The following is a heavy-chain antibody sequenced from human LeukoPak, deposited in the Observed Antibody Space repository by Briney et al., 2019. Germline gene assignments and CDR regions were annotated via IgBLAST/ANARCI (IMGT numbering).Heavy chain of an antibody. Sequence: ASVKVSCKASGYTFTSYYMHWVRQAPGQGLEWMGGIIPIFGTANYAQKFQGRVTITADESTSTAYMELSSLRSEDTAVYYCARDSPFGSTWGQGTLVTVSS. CDR2: IIPIFGTA. CDR1: GYTFTSYY. V-gene: IGHV1-69*13. CDR3: ARDSPFGST. J-gene: IGHJ5*02. D-gene: IGHD3-3*01.